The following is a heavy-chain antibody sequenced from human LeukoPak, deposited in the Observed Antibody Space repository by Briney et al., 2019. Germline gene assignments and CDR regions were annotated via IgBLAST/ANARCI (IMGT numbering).Heavy chain of an antibody. CDR3: ARGVLRYFDWPRHAFDI. D-gene: IGHD3-9*01. CDR1: GYTFTSYG. Sequence: ASVKVSCKASGYTFTSYGISWVRPAPGQGLEWVGWISAYNGNTNYAQKLQGRVTMTTDTITSTAYMELRSLRSDDTAVYYCARGVLRYFDWPRHAFDIWGQGTMVTVSS. V-gene: IGHV1-18*01. CDR2: ISAYNGNT. J-gene: IGHJ3*02.